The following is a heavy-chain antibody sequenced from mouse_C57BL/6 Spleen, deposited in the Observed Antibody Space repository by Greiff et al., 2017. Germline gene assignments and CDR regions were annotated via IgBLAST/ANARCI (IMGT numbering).Heavy chain of an antibody. CDR2: IDPENGDT. J-gene: IGHJ3*01. V-gene: IGHV14-4*01. Sequence: VQLQQSGAELVRPGASVKLSCTASGFNIKDDYMHWVKQRPEQGLEWIGWIDPENGDTEYASKFQGKATITADTSANTAYLQLSSLTSEDTAVYYCTGTPFAYWGQGTLVTVSA. CDR3: TGTPFAY. D-gene: IGHD3-3*01. CDR1: GFNIKDDY.